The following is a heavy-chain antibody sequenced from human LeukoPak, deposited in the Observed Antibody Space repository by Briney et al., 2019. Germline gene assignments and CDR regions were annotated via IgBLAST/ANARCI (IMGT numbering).Heavy chain of an antibody. V-gene: IGHV3-7*04. D-gene: IGHD1-14*01. CDR3: ARGQTPCPRTCLDY. CDR2: INQDGSEE. J-gene: IGHJ4*02. Sequence: GESLRLSCVGSGFTFSSYWTTWVRQAPGKGLEWVANINQDGSEENYVDSVRGRFTISRDNARNSLFLQMNSLRAEDTAVYYWARGQTPCPRTCLDYWGQGTLVTVSS. CDR1: GFTFSSYW.